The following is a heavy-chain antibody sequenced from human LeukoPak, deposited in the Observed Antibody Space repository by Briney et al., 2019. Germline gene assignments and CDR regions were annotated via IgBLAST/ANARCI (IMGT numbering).Heavy chain of an antibody. CDR3: ARHRKFSGYDDHYPPFFDY. Sequence: PSGTLSLTCAVSGGSISSSNWWSWVRQPPGKGLEWIGEIYHSGSTNYNPSLKSRVTISVDKSKNQFSLKLSSVTAADTAVYYCARHRKFSGYDDHYPPFFDYWGQGTLVTVSS. D-gene: IGHD5-12*01. CDR2: IYHSGST. V-gene: IGHV4-4*02. CDR1: GGSISSSNW. J-gene: IGHJ4*02.